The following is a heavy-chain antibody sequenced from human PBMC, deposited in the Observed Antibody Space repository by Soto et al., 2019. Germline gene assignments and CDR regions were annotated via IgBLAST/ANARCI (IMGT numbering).Heavy chain of an antibody. V-gene: IGHV4-31*03. J-gene: IGHJ4*02. CDR3: ARGIVLVQAAMWDY. CDR1: GGSISSGGYY. Sequence: SETLSLTCTVSGGSISSGGYYWSWIRQHPGKGLEWIGYIYYSGSTYYNPSLKSRVTISVDTSKNQFSLKLSSVTAADTAVYYCARGIVLVQAAMWDYWGQGTLVTVSS. CDR2: IYYSGST. D-gene: IGHD2-2*01.